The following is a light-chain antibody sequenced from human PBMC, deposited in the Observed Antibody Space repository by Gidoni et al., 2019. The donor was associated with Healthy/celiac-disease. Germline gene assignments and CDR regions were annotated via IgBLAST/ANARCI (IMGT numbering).Light chain of an antibody. CDR2: GAS. CDR3: QQYGSSPIT. Sequence: EIVLTQSPGTLSLSPGERATLSCRASQSVISSYLAWYQQKPGQAPRLLIYGASSRATGIPDRFSCSGSGTDFPLTISRLEPEDFAVYYCQQYGSSPITFGQGTRLEIK. V-gene: IGKV3-20*01. CDR1: QSVISSY. J-gene: IGKJ5*01.